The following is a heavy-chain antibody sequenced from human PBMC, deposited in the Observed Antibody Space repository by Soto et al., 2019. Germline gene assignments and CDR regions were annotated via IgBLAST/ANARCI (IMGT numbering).Heavy chain of an antibody. D-gene: IGHD3-3*01. Sequence: PGGSLRLSCAASGFTCSSYWMSWVRQAPGKGLEWVANIKQDGSEKYYVDSVKGRFTISRDNAKNSLYLQMNSLRAEDTAVYYCARDWSGDAFDIWGQGTRVNVS. CDR2: IKQDGSEK. J-gene: IGHJ3*02. V-gene: IGHV3-7*05. CDR1: GFTCSSYW. CDR3: ARDWSGDAFDI.